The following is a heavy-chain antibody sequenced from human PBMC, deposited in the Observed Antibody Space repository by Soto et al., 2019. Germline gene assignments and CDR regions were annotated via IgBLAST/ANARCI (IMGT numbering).Heavy chain of an antibody. D-gene: IGHD4-17*01. V-gene: IGHV4-39*07. CDR3: ARGVTTVTTFDY. CDR1: GGSLSSSSYY. CDR2: IYYSGST. Sequence: SETLSLTCTVSGGSLSSSSYYWGWIRQPPGKGLEWIGNIYYSGSTNYNPSLKSRVTISVDRSKNQFSLKLSSVTAADTAVYYCARGVTTVTTFDYWGQGTLVTVSS. J-gene: IGHJ4*02.